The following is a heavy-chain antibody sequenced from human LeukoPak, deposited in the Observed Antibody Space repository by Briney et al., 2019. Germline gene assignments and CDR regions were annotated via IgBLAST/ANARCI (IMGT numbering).Heavy chain of an antibody. CDR2: IWYDGSNK. CDR3: AREAYYYDSSGYYRDALDI. CDR1: GFTFSSYG. D-gene: IGHD3-22*01. Sequence: GGSLRLSCAASGFTFSSYGMHWVRQAPGKGLEWVAVIWYDGSNKYYADSVKGRFTISRDNSKNTLYLQMNSLRAEDTAVYYCAREAYYYDSSGYYRDALDIWGQGTMVTVSS. J-gene: IGHJ3*02. V-gene: IGHV3-33*01.